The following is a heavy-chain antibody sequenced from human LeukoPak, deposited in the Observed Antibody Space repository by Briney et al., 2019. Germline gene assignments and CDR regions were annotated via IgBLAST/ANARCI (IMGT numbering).Heavy chain of an antibody. D-gene: IGHD5-12*01. CDR3: VRYRGYSGNDWGFDY. CDR2: TYYRSKWYN. Sequence: SQTLSLTCAISGDSVSSNSAAWNWIRQSPSRGLEWLGRTYYRSKWYNDYAVSVKSRITINPDTSKNRFSLQLNSVTPEDTAVYYCVRYRGYSGNDWGFDYWGQGTLVTVSS. CDR1: GDSVSSNSAA. V-gene: IGHV6-1*01. J-gene: IGHJ4*02.